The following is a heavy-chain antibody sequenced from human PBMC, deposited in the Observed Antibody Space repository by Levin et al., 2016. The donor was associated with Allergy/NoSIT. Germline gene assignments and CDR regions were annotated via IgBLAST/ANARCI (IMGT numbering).Heavy chain of an antibody. V-gene: IGHV3-7*03. Sequence: WIRQPPGKGLEWVANINQDESEKYYVDSVKGRFTVSRDNAKNSLYLRMNSLRAEDSAVYYCARGWLNDYYGMDVWGQGTTVTVSS. D-gene: IGHD3-9*01. J-gene: IGHJ6*02. CDR2: INQDESEK. CDR3: ARGWLNDYYGMDV.